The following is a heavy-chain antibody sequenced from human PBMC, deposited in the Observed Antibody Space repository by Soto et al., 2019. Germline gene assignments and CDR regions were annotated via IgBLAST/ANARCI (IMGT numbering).Heavy chain of an antibody. Sequence: QVQLVQSGAEVKKPGSSVKVSCKASGGTFSSYAISWVRQAPGQGLEWMGGIIPIFGTANYAQKFQGRVTITEDESNSTACMERRSPGSEDTAVYFVARGVDIVGTIWRGDAFDIWGQGTMVTVSS. D-gene: IGHD5-12*01. CDR3: ARGVDIVGTIWRGDAFDI. CDR2: IIPIFGTA. V-gene: IGHV1-69*01. CDR1: GGTFSSYA. J-gene: IGHJ3*02.